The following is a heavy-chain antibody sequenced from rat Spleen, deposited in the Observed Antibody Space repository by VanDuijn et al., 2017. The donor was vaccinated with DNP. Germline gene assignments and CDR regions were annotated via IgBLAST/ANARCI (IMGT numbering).Heavy chain of an antibody. CDR3: TTDFERGY. V-gene: IGHV5-46*01. Sequence: EVQLVESGGGSVQPGRSMKLSCAASGFTFSSFPMAWVRQAPKKGLEWVATIIYDGSRTYYRDSVKGRFTISRDDAKSTLYLQMDSLRSEDTATYYCTTDFERGYWGQGVMVTVSS. J-gene: IGHJ2*01. CDR1: GFTFSSFP. D-gene: IGHD1-11*01. CDR2: IIYDGSRT.